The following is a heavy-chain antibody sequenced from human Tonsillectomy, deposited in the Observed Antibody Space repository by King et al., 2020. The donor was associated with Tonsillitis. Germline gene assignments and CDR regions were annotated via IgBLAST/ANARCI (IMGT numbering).Heavy chain of an antibody. D-gene: IGHD3-22*01. V-gene: IGHV1-69*01. J-gene: IGHJ3*02. CDR1: GGTFSSYA. Sequence: VQLVESGAEVKKPGSSVKVSCKASGGTFSSYAISWVRQAPGQGLEWMGGIIPIFGTANYAQKFQGRVTITADESTSTAYMELSSLRSEDTAVYYCARGLNGDYYYDSSGYPHPNAFDIWGQGTMVTVSS. CDR3: ARGLNGDYYYDSSGYPHPNAFDI. CDR2: IIPIFGTA.